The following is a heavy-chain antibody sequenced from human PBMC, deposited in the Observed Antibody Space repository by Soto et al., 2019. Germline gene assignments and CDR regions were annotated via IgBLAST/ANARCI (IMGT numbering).Heavy chain of an antibody. CDR1: GGSITTYF. J-gene: IGHJ4*02. Sequence: SETLSLTCTVSGGSITTYFWTWIRQPPGKGLEWIVYIYYSGSTYYSPSLKSRVTISVDTSKNQFSLKLSSVTPADTAVYYCARPGSSAGWYYFDYWGQGTLVTVSS. V-gene: IGHV4-59*08. D-gene: IGHD6-19*01. CDR3: ARPGSSAGWYYFDY. CDR2: IYYSGST.